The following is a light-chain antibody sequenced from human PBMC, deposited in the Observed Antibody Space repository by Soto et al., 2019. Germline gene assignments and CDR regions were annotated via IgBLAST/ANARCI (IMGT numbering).Light chain of an antibody. CDR2: GPS. J-gene: IGKJ1*01. CDR3: QQFGGSPRT. V-gene: IGKV3-20*01. CDR1: QPLKRNN. Sequence: ENVLTQSPAALSLSPGERATLSCKSSQPLKRNNLAWFQQKPGQAPRLLIYGPSNRAPGIPDRFTGGGSGTHFTLNISSLEPEDFCVYYCQQFGGSPRTFGQGTKLEIK.